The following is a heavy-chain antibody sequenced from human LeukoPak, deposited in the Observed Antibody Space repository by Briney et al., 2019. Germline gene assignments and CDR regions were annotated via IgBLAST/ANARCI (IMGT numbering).Heavy chain of an antibody. CDR1: GFTFSSAW. D-gene: IGHD6-19*01. Sequence: GGSLRLSCATSGFTFSSAWMSWVRQAPGKGLEWVGRIKSKSDGAATEYAAPVKGRFIISRDDSKNTLHLQMNSLKTEDTAVYYCGAEYSGGRYVFDSWGQGTLVTVSA. CDR2: IKSKSDGAAT. CDR3: GAEYSGGRYVFDS. V-gene: IGHV3-15*01. J-gene: IGHJ4*02.